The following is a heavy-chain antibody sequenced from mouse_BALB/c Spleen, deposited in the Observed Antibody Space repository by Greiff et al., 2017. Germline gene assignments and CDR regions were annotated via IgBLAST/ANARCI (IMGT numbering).Heavy chain of an antibody. Sequence: EVQLQQSGPGLVKPSQSLSLTCTVTGYSITSDYAWNWIRQFPGNKLEWMGYISYSGSTSYNPSLKSRISITRDTSKNQFFLQLNSVTTEDTATYYCARAHYNFDYWGQGTTLTVSS. CDR3: ARAHYNFDY. D-gene: IGHD1-2*01. CDR1: GYSITSDYA. V-gene: IGHV3-2*02. J-gene: IGHJ2*01. CDR2: ISYSGST.